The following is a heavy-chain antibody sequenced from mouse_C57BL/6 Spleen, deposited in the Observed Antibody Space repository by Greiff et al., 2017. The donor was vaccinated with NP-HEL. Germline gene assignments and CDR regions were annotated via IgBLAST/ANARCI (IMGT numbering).Heavy chain of an antibody. V-gene: IGHV5-17*01. CDR2: ISSGSSTI. CDR3: ARQDYYGSSQYYFDY. Sequence: EVQGVESGGGLVKPGGSLKLSCAASGFTFSDYGMHWVRQAPEKGLEWVAYISSGSSTIYYADTVKGRFTISRDNAKNTLFLQMTSLRSEDTAMYYCARQDYYGSSQYYFDYWGQGTTLTVSS. CDR1: GFTFSDYG. J-gene: IGHJ2*01. D-gene: IGHD1-1*01.